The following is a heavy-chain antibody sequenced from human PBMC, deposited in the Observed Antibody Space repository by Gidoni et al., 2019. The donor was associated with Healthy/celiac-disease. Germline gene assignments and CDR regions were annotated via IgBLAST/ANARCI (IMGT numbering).Heavy chain of an antibody. Sequence: GVVQPGRSLRLSCAASGFTFSSYGMHWVRQAPGKGLEWVAVIWYDGSNKYYADSVKGRFTISRDNSKNTLYLQMNSLRAEDTAVYYCARDKYDFWSVTNYYYYMDVWGKGTTVTVSS. CDR3: ARDKYDFWSVTNYYYYMDV. CDR2: IWYDGSNK. J-gene: IGHJ6*03. CDR1: GFTFSSYG. V-gene: IGHV3-33*01. D-gene: IGHD3-3*01.